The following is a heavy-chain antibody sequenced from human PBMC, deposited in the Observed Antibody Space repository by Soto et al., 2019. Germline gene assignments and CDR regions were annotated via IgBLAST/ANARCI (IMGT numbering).Heavy chain of an antibody. V-gene: IGHV3-23*01. J-gene: IGHJ4*02. CDR1: GFTFSSYA. D-gene: IGHD2-2*01. CDR2: ISGSGGST. Sequence: GGSLRLSCAASGFTFSSYAMSWVRQAPGKGLEWVSAISGSGGSTYYADSVKGRFTISRDNSKNTLYPQMNSLRAEDTAVYYCAKDPDIVVVPAATAYFDYWGQGTLVTVSS. CDR3: AKDPDIVVVPAATAYFDY.